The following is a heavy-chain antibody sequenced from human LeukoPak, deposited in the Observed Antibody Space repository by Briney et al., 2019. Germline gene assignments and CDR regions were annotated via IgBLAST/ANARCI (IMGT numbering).Heavy chain of an antibody. V-gene: IGHV1-18*01. CDR2: ISAYNGNT. Sequence: ASVKVSCKASGYTFINYGISWVRQAPGQGLEWMGWISAYNGNTNYAQKLQGRVTMTTDTSTSTAYMELRSLTSDDTAIYYCARGGVSSYYMDVWGKGTTVTVSS. J-gene: IGHJ6*03. CDR3: ARGGVSSYYMDV. CDR1: GYTFINYG.